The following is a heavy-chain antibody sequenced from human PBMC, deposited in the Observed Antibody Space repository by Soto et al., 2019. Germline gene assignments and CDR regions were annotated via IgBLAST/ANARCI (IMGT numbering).Heavy chain of an antibody. D-gene: IGHD6-13*01. CDR1: GGSISSGGYY. J-gene: IGHJ4*02. CDR3: ATAGDGSQYYFDY. Sequence: PSETLSLTCTVSGGSISSGGYYWSWIRQHPGKGLEWIGYIYYSGSTYYNPSLKSRVTISVDTSKNQFSLKLSSVTAADTAVYYCATAGDGSQYYFDYWGQGLLMNVS. CDR2: IYYSGST. V-gene: IGHV4-31*03.